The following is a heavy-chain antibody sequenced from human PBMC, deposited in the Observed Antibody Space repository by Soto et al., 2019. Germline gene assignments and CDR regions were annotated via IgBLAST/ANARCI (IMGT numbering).Heavy chain of an antibody. V-gene: IGHV3-48*02. CDR2: ISSGSSTI. D-gene: IGHD5-12*01. Sequence: EVQLVESGGGLVQPGGSLRLSCAASGFTFSSYSMNWVRQAPGKGPEWVSCISSGSSTIYYADSVKGRFTISRDNAKNSLYLQMNSLRDEDTAVYYCASGGGYSGYELVDYWGQGTLVTVSS. J-gene: IGHJ4*02. CDR1: GFTFSSYS. CDR3: ASGGGYSGYELVDY.